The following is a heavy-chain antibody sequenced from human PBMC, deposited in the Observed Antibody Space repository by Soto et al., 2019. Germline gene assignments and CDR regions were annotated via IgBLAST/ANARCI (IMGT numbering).Heavy chain of an antibody. CDR3: ARSGITIFGVVITNPYYYYGMDV. CDR1: GYTFTSYD. CDR2: MNPNSGNT. Sequence: ASVKVSCKASGYTFTSYDIDWVRQATGQGLEWMGWMNPNSGNTGYAQKFQGRVTMTRNTSISTAYMELSSLRSEDTAVYYCARSGITIFGVVITNPYYYYGMDVWGQGTTVTVSS. V-gene: IGHV1-8*01. D-gene: IGHD3-3*01. J-gene: IGHJ6*02.